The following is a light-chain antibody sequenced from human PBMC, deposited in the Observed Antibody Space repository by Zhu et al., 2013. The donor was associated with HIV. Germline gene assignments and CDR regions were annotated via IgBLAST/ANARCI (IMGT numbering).Light chain of an antibody. CDR3: LQHKTFPLT. J-gene: IGKJ4*01. CDR2: AAS. V-gene: IGKV1-16*01. CDR1: QDISNY. Sequence: DIQMTQSPSSLSASVGDRITITCRASQDISNYVAWFQQKPGKAPNLLIYAASTLQSGVPSRFSGSGSGTDFTLTISSLQPEDFATYYCLQHKTFPLTFGGGTKVEIK.